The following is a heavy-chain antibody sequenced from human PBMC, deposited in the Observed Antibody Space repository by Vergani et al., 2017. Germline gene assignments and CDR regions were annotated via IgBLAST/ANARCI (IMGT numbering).Heavy chain of an antibody. CDR2: LTGGGGST. Sequence: EVQVLESGGSLKQPGGSVRLSCAASGFTFSTYAMHWVRQAPGKGLEWVSALTGGGGSTYYADSFKGRFIISRDNSRDTLYLQMNSLRPEDTATYYCVKDAGSYENCFDSWGQGTLVTVSS. D-gene: IGHD1-26*01. J-gene: IGHJ5*01. CDR3: VKDAGSYENCFDS. CDR1: GFTFSTYA. V-gene: IGHV3-23*01.